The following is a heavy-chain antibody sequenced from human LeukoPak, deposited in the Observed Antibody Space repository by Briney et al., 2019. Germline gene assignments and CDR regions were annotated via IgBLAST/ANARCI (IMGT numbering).Heavy chain of an antibody. Sequence: GASVKVSCKASGYTFTGYHMHWVRQAPGQGLEWMGRINPNSGDTNYAQKFQGRVAMTRDTSISTAFMELTRLRSDDTAVYYCARDYCSSTSCLFDYWGQGTTVTVSS. D-gene: IGHD2-2*01. V-gene: IGHV1-2*06. J-gene: IGHJ4*03. CDR1: GYTFTGYH. CDR3: ARDYCSSTSCLFDY. CDR2: INPNSGDT.